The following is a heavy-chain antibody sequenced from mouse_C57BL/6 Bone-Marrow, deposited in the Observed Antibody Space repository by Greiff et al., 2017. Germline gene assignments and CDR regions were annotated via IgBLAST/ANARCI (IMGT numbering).Heavy chain of an antibody. CDR2: IDAETGGT. CDR1: GYTFTDYE. J-gene: IGHJ3*01. V-gene: IGHV1-15*01. D-gene: IGHD2-4*01. Sequence: VQLQQSGAELVRPGASVTLSCTASGYTFTDYEMHWVKQTPVHGLEWIGAIDAETGGTSYNEKFNGKAILTADKASSTAYMELSSLTSEYSAVDYCTRAYDYDVGFAYWGQGTPVTVSA. CDR3: TRAYDYDVGFAY.